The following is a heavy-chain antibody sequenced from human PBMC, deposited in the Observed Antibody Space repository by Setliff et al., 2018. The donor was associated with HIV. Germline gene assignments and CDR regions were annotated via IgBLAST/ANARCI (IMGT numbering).Heavy chain of an antibody. J-gene: IGHJ5*02. V-gene: IGHV1-2*06. CDR2: INPKSGVA. D-gene: IGHD5-12*01. Sequence: ASVKVSCKASGYTFTDFYIHWVRQAPGQGLEWIGRINPKSGVADYLKKFQGRVTMTTDTSTNTAHMELIRPRFDDTAVYYCARAHFLVAMTRNWFDPWGQGTLVTVS. CDR1: GYTFTDFY. CDR3: ARAHFLVAMTRNWFDP.